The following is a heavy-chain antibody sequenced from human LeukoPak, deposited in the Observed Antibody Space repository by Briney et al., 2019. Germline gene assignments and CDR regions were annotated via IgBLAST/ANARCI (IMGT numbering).Heavy chain of an antibody. CDR1: GFTFSSYFW. Sequence: GSLRLSCAASGFTFSSYFWMHWVRQAPGKGLVWVSRIRSDGGSSTYADSVKGRFTISRDNAKNTLYLQMNTLRAEDTAVYYCVRDLDLGGYSSFVSWGQGTLVTVSS. CDR3: VRDLDLGGYSSFVS. V-gene: IGHV3-74*01. J-gene: IGHJ4*02. CDR2: IRSDGGSS. D-gene: IGHD4-23*01.